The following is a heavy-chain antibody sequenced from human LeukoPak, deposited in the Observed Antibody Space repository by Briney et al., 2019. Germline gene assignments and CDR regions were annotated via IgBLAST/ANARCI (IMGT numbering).Heavy chain of an antibody. CDR2: ISYDESNK. CDR1: GFTFSSYG. CDR3: VVWGEDRSGHRFDF. D-gene: IGHD3-22*01. Sequence: GGSLRLSCAASGFTFSSYGMHWVRQAPGKGLEWVAVISYDESNKYFADSVKGRFTISRDNAKNTLYLQMNGLRVEDTAVYYCVVWGEDRSGHRFDFWGQGTLVTVSS. V-gene: IGHV3-30*03. J-gene: IGHJ4*02.